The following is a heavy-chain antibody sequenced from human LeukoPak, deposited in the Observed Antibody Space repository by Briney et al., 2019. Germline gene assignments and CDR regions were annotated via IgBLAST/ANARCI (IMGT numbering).Heavy chain of an antibody. CDR3: ARVYSSSSFWFDP. V-gene: IGHV4-59*01. D-gene: IGHD6-6*01. CDR2: IYYSGST. Sequence: PSETLSLTCTVSGGSISSYYWSWIRQPPGKGLEWIGYIYYSGSTNYNPSLKSRATISVDTSKNQFSLKLSSVTAADTAVYYCARVYSSSSFWFDPWGQGTLVTVSS. J-gene: IGHJ5*02. CDR1: GGSISSYY.